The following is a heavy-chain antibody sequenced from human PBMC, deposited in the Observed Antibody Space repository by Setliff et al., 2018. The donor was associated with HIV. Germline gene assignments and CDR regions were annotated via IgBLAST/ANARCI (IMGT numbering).Heavy chain of an antibody. CDR2: ISGSGGTT. CDR1: GFTFSSYA. J-gene: IGHJ4*02. D-gene: IGHD6-6*01. Sequence: GGSLRLSCAASGFTFSSYAMSWVRQAPGKGLEWVSVISGSGGTTYYADSVKGRFTISRDNSKNTVFLQMSSLRAEDTAVYFCARDTGQLVYYFDSWGQGTLVTVSS. V-gene: IGHV3-23*01. CDR3: ARDTGQLVYYFDS.